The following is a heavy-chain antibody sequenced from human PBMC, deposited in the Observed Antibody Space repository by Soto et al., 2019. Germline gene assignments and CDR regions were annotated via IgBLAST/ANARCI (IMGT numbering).Heavy chain of an antibody. D-gene: IGHD4-17*01. CDR2: IYYSGYT. V-gene: IGHV4-59*02. J-gene: IGHJ4*02. CDR3: AGGGMTTVPY. Sequence: SETLSLTCTVSSSSVSSYYWNWTRQPPGQGLEWIGYIYYSGYTNNNPTPKSRITITVDTSKTKFSLKLSSVTPADTAVYYCAGGGMTTVPYWGQGTLVTVSS. CDR1: SSSVSSYY.